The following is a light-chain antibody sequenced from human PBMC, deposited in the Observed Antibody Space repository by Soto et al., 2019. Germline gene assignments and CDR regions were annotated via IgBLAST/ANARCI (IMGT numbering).Light chain of an antibody. V-gene: IGLV1-44*01. CDR3: AAWDDSLNGWG. Sequence: QSVLTQPPSASGTPGQRVTISCSGSNSNIGSKTVTWYQQLPGMAPKLLIYYNNERPSGVPDRFSGSKSGTSASLAISGLQSEDEADYYCAAWDDSLNGWGFGGGTQLTVL. CDR2: YNN. J-gene: IGLJ3*02. CDR1: NSNIGSKT.